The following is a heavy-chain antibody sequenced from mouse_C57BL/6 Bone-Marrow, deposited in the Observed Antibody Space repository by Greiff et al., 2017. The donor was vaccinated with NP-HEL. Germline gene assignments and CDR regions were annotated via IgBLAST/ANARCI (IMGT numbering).Heavy chain of an antibody. V-gene: IGHV1-19*01. D-gene: IGHD3-2*02. CDR3: ARRGAAQATLFDY. CDR2: INPYNGGT. J-gene: IGHJ2*01. CDR1: GYTFTDYY. Sequence: EVQLQQSGPVLVKPGASVKMSCKASGYTFTDYYMNWVKQSHGKSLEWIGVINPYNGGTSYNQKFKGKATLTVDKSSSTAYMELNSLTSEDSAVYYCARRGAAQATLFDYWGQGTTLTVSS.